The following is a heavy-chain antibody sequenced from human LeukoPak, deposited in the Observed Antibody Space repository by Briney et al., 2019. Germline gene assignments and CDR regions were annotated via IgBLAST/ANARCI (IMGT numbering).Heavy chain of an antibody. J-gene: IGHJ2*01. CDR3: VREDYCSGGTCQYYWNFDL. D-gene: IGHD2-15*01. Sequence: SETLSLTCTVSGGSISGYYWNWIRQPAGKGLEWIGRMFSIGNANYNPSLKSRITMSVDTSNNQFSLKMNSVAAADTAVYYCVREDYCSGGTCQYYWNFDLWGRGTLVTVSS. CDR2: MFSIGNA. CDR1: GGSISGYY. V-gene: IGHV4-4*07.